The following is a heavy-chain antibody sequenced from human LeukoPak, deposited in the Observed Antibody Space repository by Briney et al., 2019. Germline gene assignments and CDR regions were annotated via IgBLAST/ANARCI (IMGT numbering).Heavy chain of an antibody. CDR2: IRSKAYGGTT. Sequence: GGSLRLSCTASGFTFGDYAMSWGRQAPGKGLEWVGFIRSKAYGGTTEYAASVKGRFTISRDDSKSIAYLQMNSLKTEDTAVYYCTRDPGPGYYYDSEDYWGQGTLVTVSS. CDR1: GFTFGDYA. CDR3: TRDPGPGYYYDSEDY. V-gene: IGHV3-49*04. J-gene: IGHJ4*02. D-gene: IGHD3-22*01.